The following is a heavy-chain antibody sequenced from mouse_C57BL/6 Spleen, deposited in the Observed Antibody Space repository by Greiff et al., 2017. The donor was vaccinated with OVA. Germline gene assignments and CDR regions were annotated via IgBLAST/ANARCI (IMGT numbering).Heavy chain of an antibody. CDR2: IYPGDGDT. J-gene: IGHJ2*01. Sequence: LQQSGPELVKPGASVKISCKASGYAFSSSWMNWVKQRPGKGLEWIGRIYPGDGDTNYNGKFKGKATLTADKSSSTAYMQLSSLTSEDSAVYFCARALSGVFDYWGQGTTLTVSS. V-gene: IGHV1-82*01. CDR3: ARALSGVFDY. D-gene: IGHD1-3*01. CDR1: GYAFSSSW.